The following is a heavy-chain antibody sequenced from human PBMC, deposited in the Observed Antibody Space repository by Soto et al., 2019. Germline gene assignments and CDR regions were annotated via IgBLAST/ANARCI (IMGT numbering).Heavy chain of an antibody. CDR2: IYYSGST. CDR3: ARGSRQQLGWFDP. Sequence: SETLSLTCTVSGGSINSYYWTWIRQLPGKGLEWIGYIYYSGSTNYNPSLKSRVTISVDTSNNHFSLRLTSVTAADTAVYYCARGSRQQLGWFDPWGQGTLVTVSS. V-gene: IGHV4-59*12. CDR1: GGSINSYY. J-gene: IGHJ5*02. D-gene: IGHD6-13*01.